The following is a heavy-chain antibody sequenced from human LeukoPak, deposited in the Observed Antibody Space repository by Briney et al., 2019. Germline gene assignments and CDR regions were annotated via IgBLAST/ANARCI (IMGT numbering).Heavy chain of an antibody. Sequence: PSETLSLTCTVSGGSISSYYWSWIRQPPGKGLEWIGYIYYSGSTNYNPSLKSRVTMSVDTSKNQFSLKLSSVTAADTAVYYCARLRDGYNYRLDYWGQGTLVTVSS. CDR1: GGSISSYY. D-gene: IGHD5-24*01. CDR3: ARLRDGYNYRLDY. V-gene: IGHV4-59*08. J-gene: IGHJ4*02. CDR2: IYYSGST.